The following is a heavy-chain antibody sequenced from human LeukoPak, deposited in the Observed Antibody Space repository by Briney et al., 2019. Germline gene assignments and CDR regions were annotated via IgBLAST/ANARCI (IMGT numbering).Heavy chain of an antibody. Sequence: PGGSLRLSCTTSGLTFGDSAMSWVSPAPGKGLEWVGFIRSKTYGWTTEYAASLKGTFTISRYDSKSIAYLQMNSLKTEDTAVYYCVGASFFDYWGQGTLVTVSS. CDR2: IRSKTYGWTT. D-gene: IGHD1-26*01. CDR3: VGASFFDY. CDR1: GLTFGDSA. V-gene: IGHV3-49*04. J-gene: IGHJ4*02.